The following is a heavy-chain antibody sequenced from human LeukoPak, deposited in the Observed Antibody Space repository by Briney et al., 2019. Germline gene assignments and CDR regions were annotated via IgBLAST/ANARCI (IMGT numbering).Heavy chain of an antibody. Sequence: GGSLRLSCAASGLTLSSYVNWVRQAPGKGLEWVSAFTGSNGGTYYADTVKGRFTISRDNSKDTLYLQMNGLRAEDTAVYYCAQSRLSSNYPDNWGQGSLVTVSS. CDR1: GLTLSSY. CDR2: FTGSNGGT. D-gene: IGHD6-6*01. CDR3: AQSRLSSNYPDN. J-gene: IGHJ4*02. V-gene: IGHV3-23*01.